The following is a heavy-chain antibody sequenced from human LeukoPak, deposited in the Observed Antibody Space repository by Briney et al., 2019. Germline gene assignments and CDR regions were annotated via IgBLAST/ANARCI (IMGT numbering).Heavy chain of an antibody. CDR2: ISYDGSNK. CDR1: GFTFSGYP. J-gene: IGHJ5*02. CDR3: AKDSSGYYSDWFDP. Sequence: PGKSLRLSCAASGFTFSGYPIHWVRQAPGKGLEWVAVISYDGSNKYYADSVKGRFTISRDNSKNTLYLQMNSLRAEDTAVYYCAKDSSGYYSDWFDPWGQGTLVTVSS. D-gene: IGHD3-22*01. V-gene: IGHV3-30-3*02.